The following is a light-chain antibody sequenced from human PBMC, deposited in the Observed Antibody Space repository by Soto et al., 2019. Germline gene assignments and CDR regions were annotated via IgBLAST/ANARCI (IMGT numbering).Light chain of an antibody. CDR2: DAS. Sequence: EIVLTQSPATLYLSPGERATLSCRASQSFSSYLAWYHQKPGQAPRLLIYDASNRATGIPARFSGSGPGTDLSLSISSLEPEDAAVYYCQQRGTWPLTFGGGTTV. CDR3: QQRGTWPLT. V-gene: IGKV3-11*01. J-gene: IGKJ4*01. CDR1: QSFSSY.